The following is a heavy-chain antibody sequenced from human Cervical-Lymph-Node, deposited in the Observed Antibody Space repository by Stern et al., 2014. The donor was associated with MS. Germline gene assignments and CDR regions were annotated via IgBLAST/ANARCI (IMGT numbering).Heavy chain of an antibody. V-gene: IGHV5-51*01. D-gene: IGHD1-26*01. Sequence: EVQLVESGAEVKKPGESLKISCKASGYSFISHWIGWVRQMPGKGLEWMGIIYPGDSDTRYSPSFQGQVTISVDKSITTAYLQWSSLKASDTAMYYCARIVGATDEDYWGQGTLVTVSS. CDR1: GYSFISHW. CDR2: IYPGDSDT. CDR3: ARIVGATDEDY. J-gene: IGHJ4*02.